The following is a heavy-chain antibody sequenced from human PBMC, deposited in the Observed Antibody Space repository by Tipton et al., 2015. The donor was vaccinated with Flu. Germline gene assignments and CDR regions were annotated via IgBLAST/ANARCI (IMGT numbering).Heavy chain of an antibody. CDR2: ISAYNGNT. CDR1: GYTFTSYG. CDR3: AREAYHDFWSGYQYNWFDP. D-gene: IGHD3-3*01. J-gene: IGHJ5*02. Sequence: QVQLVQSGAEVKKPGASVKVSCKASGYTFTSYGTSWVRQAPGQGLEWMGWISAYNGNTNYAQKLQGRVTMTTDTSTSTAYMELRSLRSDDTAVYYCAREAYHDFWSGYQYNWFDPWGQGTLVTVSS. V-gene: IGHV1-18*01.